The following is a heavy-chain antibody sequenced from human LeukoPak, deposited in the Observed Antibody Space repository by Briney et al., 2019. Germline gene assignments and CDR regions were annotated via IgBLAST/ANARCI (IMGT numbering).Heavy chain of an antibody. V-gene: IGHV4-59*01. Sequence: PSETLSLTCTVSGGSISSYYWSWIREPPGKGLEWTGYIYYSGNTYYNPSLKSRVTISVDTSKNQFSLKVNSVTAADTAVYYCARTKPLDPFDFWGQGTLVTVSS. CDR1: GGSISSYY. CDR2: IYYSGNT. J-gene: IGHJ3*01. CDR3: ARTKPLDPFDF.